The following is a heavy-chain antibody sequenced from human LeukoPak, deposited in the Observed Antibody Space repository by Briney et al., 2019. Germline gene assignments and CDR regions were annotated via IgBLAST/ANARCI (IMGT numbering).Heavy chain of an antibody. CDR3: AKDGVTMVRGVIIPPDY. J-gene: IGHJ4*02. D-gene: IGHD3-10*01. CDR2: ISSSGSTI. V-gene: IGHV3-11*01. Sequence: GGSLRLSCAASGFTFSDYYMSWIRQAPGEGLEWVSYISSSGSTIYYADSVKGRFTISRDNAKNSLYLQMNSLRAEDTAVYYCAKDGVTMVRGVIIPPDYWGQGTLVTVSS. CDR1: GFTFSDYY.